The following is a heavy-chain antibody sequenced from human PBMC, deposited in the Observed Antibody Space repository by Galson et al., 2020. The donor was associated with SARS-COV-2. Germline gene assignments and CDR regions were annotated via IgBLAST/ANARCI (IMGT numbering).Heavy chain of an antibody. CDR1: GFTFSSYS. CDR2: ISSSSSYI. J-gene: IGHJ6*03. D-gene: IGHD3-10*01. V-gene: IGHV3-21*01. CDR3: ARDSPGRRITMVQGVHTRYYYMDV. Sequence: GGSLRLSCAASGFTFSSYSMNWVRQAPGKGLEWVSSISSSSSYIYYADSVKGRFTISRDNAKNSLYLQMNSLRAEDTAVYYCARDSPGRRITMVQGVHTRYYYMDVWGKGTTVTVSS.